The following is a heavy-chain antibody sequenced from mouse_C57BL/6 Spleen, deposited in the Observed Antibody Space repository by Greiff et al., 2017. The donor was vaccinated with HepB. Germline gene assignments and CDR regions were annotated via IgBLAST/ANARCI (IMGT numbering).Heavy chain of an antibody. CDR1: GYTFTSYW. Sequence: VQLQQPGTELVKPGASVKLSCKASGYTFTSYWMHWVRQRPGQGLEWIGNINPSNGGTNYNEKFKGRATLTVDKSSSTAYMQLSSLTSEDSAVYYCASSITTVVAEDYSMDDWGPGTSVTVSS. D-gene: IGHD1-1*01. J-gene: IGHJ4*01. V-gene: IGHV1-53*01. CDR2: INPSNGGT. CDR3: ASSITTVVAEDYSMDD.